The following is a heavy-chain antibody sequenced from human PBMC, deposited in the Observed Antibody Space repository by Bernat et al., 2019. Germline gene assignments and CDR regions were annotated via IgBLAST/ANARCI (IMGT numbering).Heavy chain of an antibody. CDR1: EFSVSTNY. Sequence: EVLLVESGGGVVQPGGSLRLSCAASEFSVSTNYMSWVRQAPGKGLEWVSVIYSSGATYYGESVKGRFTISRDISKNSLHLQMNSLRVEDTAVYYCASATWDTAMVTSWFDTWGQGTLVTVSS. D-gene: IGHD5-18*01. CDR3: ASATWDTAMVTSWFDT. CDR2: IYSSGAT. V-gene: IGHV3-66*02. J-gene: IGHJ5*02.